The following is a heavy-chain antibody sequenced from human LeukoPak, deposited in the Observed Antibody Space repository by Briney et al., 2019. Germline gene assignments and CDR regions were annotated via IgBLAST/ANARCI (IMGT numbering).Heavy chain of an antibody. CDR2: IYTSGST. V-gene: IGHV4-4*09. Sequence: SETLCLTCTVSGGSISSYYWSWIRQPPGKGLEWIGYIYTSGSTNYNPSLKSRVTISVDTSKNQFSLELSSVTAADTAVYYCASELDGTLRYWGQGTLVTVSS. CDR3: ASELDGTLRY. D-gene: IGHD1-1*01. J-gene: IGHJ4*02. CDR1: GGSISSYY.